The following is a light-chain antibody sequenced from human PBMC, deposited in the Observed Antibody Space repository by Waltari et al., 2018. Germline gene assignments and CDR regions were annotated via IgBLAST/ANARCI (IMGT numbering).Light chain of an antibody. J-gene: IGLJ3*02. CDR3: QTWGTGIPV. CDR1: SGHSSYA. V-gene: IGLV4-69*01. Sequence: QLVLTQSPSASASLGASVKLTCTLSSGHSSYAIAWHQQQPEKGPRYLMKLNSDGSHSKGDGIPDRFSGSSSGAERYLPISGLPSEDEADYYCQTWGTGIPVFGGGTKLAVL. CDR2: LNSDGSH.